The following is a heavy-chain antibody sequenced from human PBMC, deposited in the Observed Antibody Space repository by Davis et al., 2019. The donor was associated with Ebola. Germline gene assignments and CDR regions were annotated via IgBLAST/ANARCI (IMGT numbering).Heavy chain of an antibody. Sequence: PSETLSLTCAVYGGSFSGYYWSWIRQPPGKGLEWIGEINHSGSTNYNPSLKSRVTKSVDTSKNQFSLELSSVTAADTAVYYCASGYSSGWYENYYYYGMDVWGQGTTVTVSS. V-gene: IGHV4-34*01. CDR3: ASGYSSGWYENYYYYGMDV. D-gene: IGHD6-19*01. CDR2: INHSGST. CDR1: GGSFSGYY. J-gene: IGHJ6*02.